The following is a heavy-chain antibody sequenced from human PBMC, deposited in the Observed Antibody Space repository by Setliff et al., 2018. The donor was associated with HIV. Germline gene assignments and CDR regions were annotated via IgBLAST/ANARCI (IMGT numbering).Heavy chain of an antibody. CDR2: ISSSSSYI. Sequence: GGSLRLSCAASGFTFSSYSMNWVRQAPGKGLEWVSSISSSSSYIYYADSVKGRFTISRDNAKNSLYLQMNSLRAEDTAVYYCARDFRRYYGSGSYAAETWGQGTLVTVSS. V-gene: IGHV3-21*01. J-gene: IGHJ5*02. D-gene: IGHD3-10*01. CDR1: GFTFSSYS. CDR3: ARDFRRYYGSGSYAAET.